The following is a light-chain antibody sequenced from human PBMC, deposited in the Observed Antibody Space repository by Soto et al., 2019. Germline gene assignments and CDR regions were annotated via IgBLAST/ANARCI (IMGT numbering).Light chain of an antibody. CDR1: QSVSSN. Sequence: EIVMTQSPATLSVSPGERATLSCRARQSVSSNLAWYQQKPGQAPRLLSYGASTRATGIPARFSGSGSGTEFTLTISSLQSEDFAVYYCQQYNNWNTFGQGTKLEIK. CDR2: GAS. V-gene: IGKV3-15*01. CDR3: QQYNNWNT. J-gene: IGKJ2*01.